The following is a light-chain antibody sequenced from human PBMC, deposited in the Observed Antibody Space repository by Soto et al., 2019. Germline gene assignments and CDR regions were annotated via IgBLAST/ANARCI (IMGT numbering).Light chain of an antibody. CDR3: QQYDNLPYT. CDR2: DAS. J-gene: IGKJ2*01. Sequence: DIPMTQSPSSLSASVGDRVTITCQASRDISNYLNWYQQKPGKAPKLLIYDASNLETGVPSRFSGSGSGTDFTFTISSLQPEDIATYYCQQYDNLPYTFGRGTKLEIK. V-gene: IGKV1-33*01. CDR1: RDISNY.